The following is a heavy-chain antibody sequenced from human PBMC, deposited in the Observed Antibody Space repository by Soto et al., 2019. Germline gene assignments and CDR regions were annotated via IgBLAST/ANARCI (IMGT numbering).Heavy chain of an antibody. V-gene: IGHV3-74*01. CDR2: INPDGSRT. J-gene: IGHJ5*01. CDR3: ARVRSGSYDLCDS. CDR1: GFTFTNYW. Sequence: EVQLVESGGGLVQPGGSLRLSCAASGFTFTNYWMHWVRQAPGKGLMWVSRINPDGSRTTYADSVKGRFAIFRDNAKNTLYPQMNSLRAEDTAVYYCARVRSGSYDLCDSWGQGTLVTVSS. D-gene: IGHD3-10*01.